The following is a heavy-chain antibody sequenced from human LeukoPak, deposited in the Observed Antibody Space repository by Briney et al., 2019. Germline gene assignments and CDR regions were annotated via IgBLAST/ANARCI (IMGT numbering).Heavy chain of an antibody. J-gene: IGHJ4*02. CDR2: ISSSSSTI. CDR3: ARDNHYSLDC. V-gene: IGHV3-48*01. CDR1: GFTFSSYS. D-gene: IGHD4-11*01. Sequence: PGGSLRLSCAASGFTFSSYSMNWVRQAPGKGLEWVSYISSSSSTIYYADSVKGRFTISRDNAKNSLYLQMNSLRTEDTAVYYCARDNHYSLDCWGPGTLVTVSS.